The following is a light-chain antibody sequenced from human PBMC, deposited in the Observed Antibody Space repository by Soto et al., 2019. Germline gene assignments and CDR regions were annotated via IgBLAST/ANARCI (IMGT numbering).Light chain of an antibody. CDR3: YSYASSSTFGLYV. V-gene: IGLV2-23*03. Sequence: QSVLTQPASVSGSPGQSITISCTGTSSDVGSYNLVSWYQHHPGKAPKLMIYEGSKRPSGVSDRFSGSRSGNTASLTISGLQAEDEADYYCYSYASSSTFGLYVFGTGTKVIVL. J-gene: IGLJ1*01. CDR1: SSDVGSYNL. CDR2: EGS.